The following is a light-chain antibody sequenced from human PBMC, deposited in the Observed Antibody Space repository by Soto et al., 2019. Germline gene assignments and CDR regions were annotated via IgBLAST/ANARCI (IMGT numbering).Light chain of an antibody. V-gene: IGKV3-11*01. CDR1: QSVINY. Sequence: EIVLTQSPATLSLSPGERATLSCRASQSVINYLAWYQQTPGQAPRLLIYDTSNRATGIPARFSGSGSGTDFTLIISSLEPEDFAVYYCQQRANWPLTFGGGTKGDIK. CDR2: DTS. J-gene: IGKJ4*01. CDR3: QQRANWPLT.